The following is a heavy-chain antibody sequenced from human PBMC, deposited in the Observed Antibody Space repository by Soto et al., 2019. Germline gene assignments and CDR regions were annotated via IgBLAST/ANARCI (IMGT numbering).Heavy chain of an antibody. D-gene: IGHD2-15*01. Sequence: SETLSLTCAVYGGSFSGYYWSWIRQPPRKGLEWIGEINHSGSTNYNPSLKSRVTISVDTSKNQFSLKLSSVTAADTAVYYCVSNRRGSRSRTYYYGMDVWGQGTTVTVSS. CDR3: VSNRRGSRSRTYYYGMDV. CDR2: INHSGST. CDR1: GGSFSGYY. J-gene: IGHJ6*02. V-gene: IGHV4-34*01.